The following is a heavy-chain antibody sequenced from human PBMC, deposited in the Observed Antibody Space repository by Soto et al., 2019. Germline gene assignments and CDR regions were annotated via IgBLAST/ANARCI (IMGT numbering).Heavy chain of an antibody. D-gene: IGHD5-18*01. CDR3: AKDPSWIQLWYDWYFDL. J-gene: IGHJ2*01. Sequence: QVQLVESGGGVVQPGRSLRLSCAASGFTFSSYGMHWVRQAPGKGLEWVAVISYDGSNKYYADSVKGRFTISRDNSKNTLYLQMNSLRAEDTAVYYCAKDPSWIQLWYDWYFDLWGRGTLVTVSS. V-gene: IGHV3-30*18. CDR2: ISYDGSNK. CDR1: GFTFSSYG.